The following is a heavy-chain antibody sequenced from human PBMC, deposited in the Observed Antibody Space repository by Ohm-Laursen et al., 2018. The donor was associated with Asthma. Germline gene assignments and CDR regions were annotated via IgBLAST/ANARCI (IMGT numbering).Heavy chain of an antibody. CDR1: GFTFSSYG. Sequence: SLRLSCSASGFTFSSYGMHWVRQAPGTGLDWVAVISYDGRTDNYADSVKGRFTISRDNSKNTLYLQMNSLRVEDTAVYYCASPSRRINYFDYWGQGTLVTVSS. V-gene: IGHV3-30*03. CDR3: ASPSRRINYFDY. CDR2: ISYDGRTD. J-gene: IGHJ4*02. D-gene: IGHD2/OR15-2a*01.